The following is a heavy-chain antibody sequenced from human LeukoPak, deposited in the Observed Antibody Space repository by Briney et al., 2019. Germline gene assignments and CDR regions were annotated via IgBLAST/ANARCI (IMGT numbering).Heavy chain of an antibody. Sequence: GGSLRLSCAASGFTFSSYSMNWVRQAPGKGLEWVSSISSSSSYIYYADSVKGRFTISRDNAKNLLYLQMNSLRAEDTAVYYCVRDFTKPFYFDYWGQGILVTVSS. J-gene: IGHJ4*02. CDR3: VRDFTKPFYFDY. D-gene: IGHD3-3*01. CDR1: GFTFSSYS. CDR2: ISSSSSYI. V-gene: IGHV3-21*01.